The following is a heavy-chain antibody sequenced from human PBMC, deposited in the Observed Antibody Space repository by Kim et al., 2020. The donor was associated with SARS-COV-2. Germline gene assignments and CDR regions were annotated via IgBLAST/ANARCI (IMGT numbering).Heavy chain of an antibody. V-gene: IGHV4-34*01. D-gene: IGHD2-2*01. CDR3: ARGSLVVVPAAPYYYYYYGMDV. CDR2: INHSGST. Sequence: SETLSLTCAVYGGSFSGYYWSWIRQPPGKGLEWIGEINHSGSTNYNPSLKSRVTISVDTSKNQFSLKLSSVTAADTAVYYCARGSLVVVPAAPYYYYYYGMDVWGQGTTVTVSS. J-gene: IGHJ6*02. CDR1: GGSFSGYY.